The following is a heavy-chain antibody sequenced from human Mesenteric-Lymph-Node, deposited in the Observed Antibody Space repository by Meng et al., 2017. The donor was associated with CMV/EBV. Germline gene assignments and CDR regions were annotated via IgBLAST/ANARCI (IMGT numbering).Heavy chain of an antibody. CDR3: AKDYQWGHTMGDF. CDR1: GFTFTTYG. J-gene: IGHJ4*01. Sequence: GESLKISCAVSGFTFTTYGMHWVRQAPGKGLEWVAFIRSDGTDKYYGDSVKGRFTISRDDSKNTLYLQMTSLRTEDTAVYYCAKDYQWGHTMGDFWGHGTLVTVSS. CDR2: IRSDGTDK. D-gene: IGHD1-26*01. V-gene: IGHV3-30*02.